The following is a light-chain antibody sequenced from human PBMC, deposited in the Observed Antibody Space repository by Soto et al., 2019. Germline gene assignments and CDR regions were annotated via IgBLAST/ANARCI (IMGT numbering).Light chain of an antibody. V-gene: IGKV1-39*01. CDR3: QQTYSTPRT. CDR2: AAS. Sequence: DILMTQSPSSLSASVGDRVTITCRASQTISTYLNWYQQKPGKAPKLLIYAASTLQSGVPSQFSGSGSGTDFTLTITYLQPEDFASYYCQQTYSTPRTFGQGTTVDIK. J-gene: IGKJ1*01. CDR1: QTISTY.